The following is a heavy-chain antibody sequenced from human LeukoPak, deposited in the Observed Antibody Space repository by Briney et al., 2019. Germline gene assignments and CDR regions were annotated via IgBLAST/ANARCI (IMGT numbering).Heavy chain of an antibody. J-gene: IGHJ5*02. CDR3: AKPLDRNYGIGGGFDP. V-gene: IGHV3-30*18. CDR2: ISYDGSNK. Sequence: PGRSLRLSCVASGFTFSIYGMHWVRQAPGKGLEWVAVISYDGSNKYYADSVKGRFIISRDNSKNTLYLQMNSLRAEDSAVYYCAKPLDRNYGIGGGFDPWGQGTLVTVSS. CDR1: GFTFSIYG. D-gene: IGHD3-9*01.